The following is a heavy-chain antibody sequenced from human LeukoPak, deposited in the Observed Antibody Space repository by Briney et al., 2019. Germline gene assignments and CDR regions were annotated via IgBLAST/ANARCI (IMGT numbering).Heavy chain of an antibody. CDR2: VGTAGDT. J-gene: IGHJ3*02. D-gene: IGHD3-22*01. Sequence: PGGSLRLSCTASGSTFSSYNMHWVRQPTGKGLEWVSAVGTAGDTYYPGSVKGRFTISRENAKNSLYLQMNSLRAGDTAVYYCARRGDSRGYYDAFDIWGQGTTVTVSS. CDR3: ARRGDSRGYYDAFDI. CDR1: GSTFSSYN. V-gene: IGHV3-13*01.